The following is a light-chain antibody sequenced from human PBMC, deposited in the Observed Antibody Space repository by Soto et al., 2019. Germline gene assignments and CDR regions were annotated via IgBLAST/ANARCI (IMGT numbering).Light chain of an antibody. CDR3: SSYAGSSNV. CDR1: SSDVGGYNY. Sequence: QSVLTQPPSASWSPGQSVAISCTGTSSDVGGYNYVSWYQQHPGKAPKLMIYEVNKRPSRVPDRLSGSKSGNTASLTVSGLQAEDEADYYCSSYAGSSNVFGTGTKVTVL. V-gene: IGLV2-8*01. CDR2: EVN. J-gene: IGLJ1*01.